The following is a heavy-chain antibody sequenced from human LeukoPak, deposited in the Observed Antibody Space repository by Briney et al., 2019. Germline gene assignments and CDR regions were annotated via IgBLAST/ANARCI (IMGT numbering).Heavy chain of an antibody. Sequence: PGGSLRLSCKGSGYSFTSYWIGWVRQMPGKGLEWMGIIYPGDSDTRYSPSSQGQVTISADKSISTAYLQWSSLKASDTAMYYCARHELREQLVPCDYWGQGTLVTVSS. D-gene: IGHD6-6*01. CDR3: ARHELREQLVPCDY. V-gene: IGHV5-51*01. CDR2: IYPGDSDT. J-gene: IGHJ4*02. CDR1: GYSFTSYW.